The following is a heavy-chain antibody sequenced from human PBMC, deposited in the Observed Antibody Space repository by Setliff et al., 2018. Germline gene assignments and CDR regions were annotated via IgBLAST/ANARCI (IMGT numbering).Heavy chain of an antibody. D-gene: IGHD2-2*01. J-gene: IGHJ5*02. CDR2: ISAYNGYI. Sequence: GASVKVSCKVSGSSFTGHNLHWVRQAPGQGLEWMGWISAYNGYIIYAQKFQGRVTMTTDTSTSTAYMEVRRLRSDDTAIYYCARAPSTVVVPATVHSFDPWGQGTLVTVSS. CDR3: ARAPSTVVVPATVHSFDP. CDR1: GSSFTGHN. V-gene: IGHV1-18*04.